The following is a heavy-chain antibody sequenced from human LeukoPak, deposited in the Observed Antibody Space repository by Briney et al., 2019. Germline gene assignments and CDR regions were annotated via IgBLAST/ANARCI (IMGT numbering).Heavy chain of an antibody. CDR3: ARGQRAHVEYSYFMDV. CDR2: ISGSGHDI. D-gene: IGHD5-24*01. J-gene: IGHJ6*03. V-gene: IGHV3-11*04. CDR1: GFTFSDSY. Sequence: GGSLRLSCAASGFTFSDSYMTCVRQAPGKGGEWVAYISGSGHDINYSESAKGRFTISRDNAKNSLYLQMNSLRGEDTAVYYCARGQRAHVEYSYFMDVWGKGTTVTVSS.